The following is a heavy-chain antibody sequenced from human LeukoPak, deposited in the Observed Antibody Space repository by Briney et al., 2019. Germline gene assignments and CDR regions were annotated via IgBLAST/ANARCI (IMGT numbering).Heavy chain of an antibody. CDR1: GFTFGSYW. J-gene: IGHJ4*02. Sequence: QPGRSLRLSCAASGFTFGSYWMSWVRQAPGKRLEWVATIKEDGSDKYYVDSVKGRFTISRDNVKNSVYLQMNSLRAEDTAVYYCAREKNLGTWGQGTLVAVSS. D-gene: IGHD1-14*01. V-gene: IGHV3-7*05. CDR3: AREKNLGT. CDR2: IKEDGSDK.